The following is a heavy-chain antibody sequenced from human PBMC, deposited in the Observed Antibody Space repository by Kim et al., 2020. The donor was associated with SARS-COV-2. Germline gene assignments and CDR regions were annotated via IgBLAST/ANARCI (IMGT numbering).Heavy chain of an antibody. V-gene: IGHV6-1*01. CDR3: VRRGSTLGAKFDY. CDR2: TYYRSKRYY. D-gene: IGHD3-10*01. Sequence: SQTLSLTCAISGDSVSRDSVVWNWIRQSPSRGLEWLGRTYYRSKRYYDYAISVKGRITITPDTSKNQFSLELNSVTPEDSAVYYCVRRGSTLGAKFDYWGRGTLVIVSS. CDR1: GDSVSRDSVV. J-gene: IGHJ4*02.